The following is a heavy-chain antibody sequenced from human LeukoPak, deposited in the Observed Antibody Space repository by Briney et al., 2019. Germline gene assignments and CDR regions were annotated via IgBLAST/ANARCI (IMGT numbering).Heavy chain of an antibody. CDR2: ISRSSSYI. D-gene: IGHD6-13*01. Sequence: GGSLRLSCAASGFTFSSYSMNWVRQAPGKGLEWVSSISRSSSYIYYADSVKGRFTISRDNAKNSLYLQMNSLRAEDTAVYYCARGEIAAAGTWLQGIAVAPDAFDIWGQGTMVTVSS. J-gene: IGHJ3*02. CDR3: ARGEIAAAGTWLQGIAVAPDAFDI. V-gene: IGHV3-21*01. CDR1: GFTFSSYS.